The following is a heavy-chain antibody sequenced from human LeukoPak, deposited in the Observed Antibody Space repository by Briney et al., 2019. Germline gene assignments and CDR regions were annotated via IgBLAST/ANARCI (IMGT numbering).Heavy chain of an antibody. J-gene: IGHJ4*02. CDR2: IYHSGST. CDR1: GYPISSDYY. V-gene: IGHV4-38-2*01. D-gene: IGHD3-3*01. CDR3: ARCANNYFWDY. Sequence: SETLSLTCVVSGYPISSDYYWGWIRQPPGKGLEWIGSIYHSGSTYYNPSLESRVTISVDTSKNQFSLKLSSVTAADTAVYYCARCANNYFWDYWGQGTLVTVSS.